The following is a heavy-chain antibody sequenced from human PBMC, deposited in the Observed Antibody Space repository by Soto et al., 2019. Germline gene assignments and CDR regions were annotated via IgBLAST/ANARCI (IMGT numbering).Heavy chain of an antibody. CDR3: ARDSGLGYCSSTSCYDVAFDI. J-gene: IGHJ3*02. CDR1: GVTVSSNY. D-gene: IGHD2-2*01. Sequence: GGSLRLSCAASGVTVSSNYMSWVRQAPGKGLEWVSVIYSGGSTYYADSVKGRFTISRDNSKNTLYLQMNSLRAEDTAVYYCARDSGLGYCSSTSCYDVAFDIWGQGTMVTVSS. CDR2: IYSGGST. V-gene: IGHV3-66*01.